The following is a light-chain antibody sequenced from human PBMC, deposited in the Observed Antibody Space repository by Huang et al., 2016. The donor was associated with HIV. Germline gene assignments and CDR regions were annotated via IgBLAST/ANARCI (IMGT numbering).Light chain of an antibody. J-gene: IGKJ2*01. CDR1: QDINNR. Sequence: DIQMIQSPSSLSTSVGARVTITCRASQDINNRLAWYRQKPGKAPESLIYAASNLQSGVPSRFSGSGSGTYFTLTISSLQPEDFATYYCQQFDTFPYTFGRGTRLDI. V-gene: IGKV1-16*01. CDR2: AAS. CDR3: QQFDTFPYT.